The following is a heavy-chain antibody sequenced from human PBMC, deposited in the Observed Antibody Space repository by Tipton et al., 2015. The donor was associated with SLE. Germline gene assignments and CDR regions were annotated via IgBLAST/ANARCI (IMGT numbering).Heavy chain of an antibody. V-gene: IGHV4-61*01. CDR1: GGSVSSGRYY. CDR3: ARGGYSGYEYFDY. Sequence: TLSLTCTVSGGSVSSGRYYWSWIRQPPGKGLEWIGYIYYSGSTNYNPSLKSRVTISVDTSKNQFSLKLSSVTAADTAVYYCARGGYSGYEYFDYWGQGTLVTVSS. J-gene: IGHJ4*02. CDR2: IYYSGST. D-gene: IGHD5-12*01.